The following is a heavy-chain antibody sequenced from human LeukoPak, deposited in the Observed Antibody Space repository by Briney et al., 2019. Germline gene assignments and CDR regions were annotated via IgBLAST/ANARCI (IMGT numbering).Heavy chain of an antibody. Sequence: GASVKVSCKASGYTFTSYGISWVRQAPGQGLEWMGWINTNTGNPTYAQGFTGRFVFSLDTSVSTAYLQISSLKAEDTAVYYCARTRAAAGTSRTFNNWFDPWGQGTLVTVSS. CDR2: INTNTGNP. CDR3: ARTRAAAGTSRTFNNWFDP. D-gene: IGHD6-13*01. V-gene: IGHV7-4-1*02. J-gene: IGHJ5*02. CDR1: GYTFTSYG.